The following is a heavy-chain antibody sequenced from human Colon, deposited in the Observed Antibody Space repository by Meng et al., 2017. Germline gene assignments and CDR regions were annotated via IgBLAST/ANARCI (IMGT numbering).Heavy chain of an antibody. CDR2: IYYSGST. D-gene: IGHD3-22*01. J-gene: IGHJ4*02. V-gene: IGHV4-61*01. CDR1: GGSVSSGSYY. Sequence: QVQLPVSGRGRVGPSETLSLPCTVSGGSVSSGSYYWSWIRQPPGKGLEWIGYIYYSGSTNYNPSLKSRVTISVDTSKNQFSLKLSSVTAADTAVYYCARGASDYDFDYWGQGTLVTVSS. CDR3: ARGASDYDFDY.